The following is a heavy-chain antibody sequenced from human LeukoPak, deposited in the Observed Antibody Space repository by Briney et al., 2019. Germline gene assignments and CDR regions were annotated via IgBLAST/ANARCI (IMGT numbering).Heavy chain of an antibody. CDR2: INPSGGST. Sequence: ASVKVSCKASGGSFRTYPISWVRQAPGQGLEWMGIINPSGGSTSYAQKFQGRVTMTRDTSTSTVYMELSSLRSEDTAVYYCARAGRYDDIDYWGQGTLVTVSS. V-gene: IGHV1-46*01. CDR1: GGSFRTYP. J-gene: IGHJ4*02. D-gene: IGHD3-9*01. CDR3: ARAGRYDDIDY.